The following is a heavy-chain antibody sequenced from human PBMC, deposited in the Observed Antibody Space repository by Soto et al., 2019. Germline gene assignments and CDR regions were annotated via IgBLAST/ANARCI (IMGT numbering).Heavy chain of an antibody. Sequence: QVQLVESGGGVVQPGRSLRLSCAASGFTFSSYGMHWVRQAPGKGLEWVAVISYHGINKYYADSVKGRFTISRDNSNNMLFLQISSLRPEDTAVYYCAKYADYGVHVDWFDPRGQGTLVTVSS. CDR1: GFTFSSYG. CDR2: ISYHGINK. V-gene: IGHV3-30*18. J-gene: IGHJ5*02. CDR3: AKYADYGVHVDWFDP. D-gene: IGHD3-10*01.